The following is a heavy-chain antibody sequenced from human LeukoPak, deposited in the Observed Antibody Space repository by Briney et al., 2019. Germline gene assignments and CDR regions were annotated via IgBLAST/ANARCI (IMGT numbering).Heavy chain of an antibody. J-gene: IGHJ4*02. CDR2: IYYSGST. V-gene: IGHV4-59*01. CDR1: GGSISSYY. Sequence: PSETPSLTCTVSGGSISSYYWSWIRQPPGKGLEWIGYIYYSGSTNYNPSLKSRVTISVDTSKNQFSLKLSSVTAADTAVYYCARERKTFDYWGQGTLVTVSS. CDR3: ARERKTFDY.